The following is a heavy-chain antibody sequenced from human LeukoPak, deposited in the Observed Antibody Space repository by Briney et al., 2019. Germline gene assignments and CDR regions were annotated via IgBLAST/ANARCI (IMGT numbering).Heavy chain of an antibody. V-gene: IGHV1-2*02. CDR2: INPNSGGT. Sequence: GASVKVSCKASGYTFTGYYMHWVRQAPGQGLEWMGWINPNSGGTNYAQKFQGRVTMTRDTSISTAYMELSRLRSDDTAVYYCARGGNTAMDNDAFDIWGQGTMATVSS. CDR3: ARGGNTAMDNDAFDI. CDR1: GYTFTGYY. J-gene: IGHJ3*02. D-gene: IGHD5-18*01.